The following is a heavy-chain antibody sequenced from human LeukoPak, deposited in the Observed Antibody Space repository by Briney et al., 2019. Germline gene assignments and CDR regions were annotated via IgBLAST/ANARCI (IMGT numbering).Heavy chain of an antibody. CDR3: ARLSTYYYDSSGRFDY. J-gene: IGHJ4*02. CDR2: IYYSGST. D-gene: IGHD3-22*01. CDR1: GGSISSYY. Sequence: SETLSLTCTVSGGSISSYYWSWIRQPPGKGLEWIGYIYYSGSTNYNPSLKSRVTISVDTSKNQFSLKLSSVTAADTAVYYCARLSTYYYDSSGRFDYWGQGTLVTVSS. V-gene: IGHV4-59*08.